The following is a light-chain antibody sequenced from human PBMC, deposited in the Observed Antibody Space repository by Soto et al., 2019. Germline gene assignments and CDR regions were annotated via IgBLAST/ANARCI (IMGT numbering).Light chain of an antibody. CDR2: DVR. CDR1: SSDVGYYNY. J-gene: IGLJ1*01. V-gene: IGLV2-14*03. CDR3: SPYAGSNNHYV. Sequence: QSVLTQPASVSGSPGQPITISCTGTSSDVGYYNYVSWYQQHPGKAPKLMIYDVRNRPSGVSNRFSGSKSGNTASLTISGLQAEDEADYYCSPYAGSNNHYVFGTGTEVTVL.